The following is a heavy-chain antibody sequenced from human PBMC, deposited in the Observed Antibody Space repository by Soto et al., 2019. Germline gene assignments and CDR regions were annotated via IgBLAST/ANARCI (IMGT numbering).Heavy chain of an antibody. CDR2: MNANSGSA. CDR3: ARGGPAAGFDY. V-gene: IGHV1-8*01. CDR1: GYTFTNYD. D-gene: IGHD6-13*01. Sequence: QVQLVQSGAEEKKTGASVKVSCKASGYTFTNYDINWLRQANGQGLGWMGWMNANSGSAGYAQNFQGRVTLTRDTSSSTAYMELRGLRSEDTAMYYCARGGPAAGFDYWGQGTLVTVSS. J-gene: IGHJ4*02.